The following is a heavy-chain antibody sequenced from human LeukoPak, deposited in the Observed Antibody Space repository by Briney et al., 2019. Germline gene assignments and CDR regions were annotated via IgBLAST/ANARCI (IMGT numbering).Heavy chain of an antibody. CDR1: GFSFSTTW. J-gene: IGHJ6*02. Sequence: GGSLRLSFPASGFSFSTTWMHWVRQARGRGVEWVALIYSDSSRTTNADFVKGRFTTPRDNSKNTLYLQMNSLRAEDTAVYYCARDLSYYGMDVWGQGTTVTVSS. CDR2: IYSDSSRT. V-gene: IGHV3-74*01. D-gene: IGHD2/OR15-2a*01. CDR3: ARDLSYYGMDV.